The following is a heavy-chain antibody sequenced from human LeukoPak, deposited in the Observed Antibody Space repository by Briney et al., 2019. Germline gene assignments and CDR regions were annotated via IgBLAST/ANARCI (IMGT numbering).Heavy chain of an antibody. Sequence: GESLKISCVASGYTFNNYWIGWVRQMPGKGLEWMGNIFPDDSDATYSPSFLGQVTLSADKSISTAYLHWSSLKASDTAIYYCARREDWYFDLWGRGTLVTVSS. CDR2: IFPDDSDA. CDR1: GYTFNNYW. CDR3: ARREDWYFDL. J-gene: IGHJ2*01. V-gene: IGHV5-51*01.